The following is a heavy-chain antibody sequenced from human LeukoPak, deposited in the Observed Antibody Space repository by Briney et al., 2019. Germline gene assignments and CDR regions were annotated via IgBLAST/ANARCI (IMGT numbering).Heavy chain of an antibody. D-gene: IGHD4-11*01. Sequence: GGSLRLSCTASGFIFSTYGMHWVRQAPGKGLEWVAFIQFDGSIEFYIDSVKGRFTFSRDNSKNTLYLQMNSLRLDDTAVYYCAEDQQLQPFHYWGQGTLVTVSS. CDR1: GFIFSTYG. V-gene: IGHV3-30*02. CDR2: IQFDGSIE. CDR3: AEDQQLQPFHY. J-gene: IGHJ4*02.